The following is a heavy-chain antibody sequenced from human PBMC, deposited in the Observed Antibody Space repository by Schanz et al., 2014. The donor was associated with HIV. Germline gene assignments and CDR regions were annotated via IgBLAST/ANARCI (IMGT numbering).Heavy chain of an antibody. Sequence: EVQLLESGGGLVQPGGSLRLSCAASGFTFNKYGMTWVRQVPGKGLECVSAISASGAGTYYAESVKGRFTISRDNTKNTLYLQMTSLRAEDTAIYYCATMTQGFDSWGQGTLVTVSS. CDR2: ISASGAGT. CDR3: ATMTQGFDS. J-gene: IGHJ4*02. D-gene: IGHD3-22*01. V-gene: IGHV3-23*01. CDR1: GFTFNKYG.